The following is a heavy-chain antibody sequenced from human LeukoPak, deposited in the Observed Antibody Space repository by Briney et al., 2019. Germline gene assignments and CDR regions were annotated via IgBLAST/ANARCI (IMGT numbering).Heavy chain of an antibody. CDR3: ARDQYYDSSGYYAN. Sequence: ASVKVSCKASGGTFSSYAISWVRQAPGQGLEWMGGIIPIFGTANYAQKFQGRVTITADKSTSTAYMELSSLRSEDTDVYYCARDQYYDSSGYYANWGQGTLVTVSS. CDR2: IIPIFGTA. D-gene: IGHD3-22*01. CDR1: GGTFSSYA. J-gene: IGHJ4*02. V-gene: IGHV1-69*06.